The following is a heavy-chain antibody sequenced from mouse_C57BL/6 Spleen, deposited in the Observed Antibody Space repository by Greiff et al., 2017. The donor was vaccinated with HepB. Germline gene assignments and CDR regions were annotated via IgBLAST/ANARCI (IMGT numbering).Heavy chain of an antibody. J-gene: IGHJ2*01. Sequence: VQLQQSGPELVKPGASVKISCKASGYSFTGYYMNWVKQSPEKSLEWIGEINPSTGGTTYNQKFKAKATLTVDNSSSTAYMQLKSLTSEDSAVYYCARSLYYYGSTTPHYLDYWGQGTTLTVSS. V-gene: IGHV1-42*01. CDR2: INPSTGGT. CDR1: GYSFTGYY. D-gene: IGHD1-1*01. CDR3: ARSLYYYGSTTPHYLDY.